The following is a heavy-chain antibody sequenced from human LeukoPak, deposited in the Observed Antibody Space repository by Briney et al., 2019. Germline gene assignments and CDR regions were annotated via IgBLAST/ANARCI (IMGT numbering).Heavy chain of an antibody. J-gene: IGHJ4*02. CDR1: GYTFTSYG. V-gene: IGHV1-18*04. CDR2: ISVYNGNT. Sequence: ASVKVSCKASGYTFTSYGINWVRQAPGQGLEWMGWISVYNGNTNYAQNVQDRVTMTTDTSTNTAYMELRSLRSDDTAVYYCARDRYGSGSYCRFWGQGTLVTVPS. CDR3: ARDRYGSGSYCRF. D-gene: IGHD3-10*01.